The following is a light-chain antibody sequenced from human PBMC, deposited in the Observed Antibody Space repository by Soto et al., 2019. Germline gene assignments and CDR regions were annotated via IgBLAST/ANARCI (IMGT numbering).Light chain of an antibody. CDR2: WAS. CDR1: QTVLFASNNKNY. V-gene: IGKV4-1*01. J-gene: IGKJ1*01. CDR3: QLYGSSPGT. Sequence: DILLTQSPDSLAVSLGERATINCKSSQTVLFASNNKNYLAWYQQKPGQAPKLLIYWASARESGVPDRFSGSGSETDFTLTISRLEPEDFAVYYCQLYGSSPGTFGQGTKVDIK.